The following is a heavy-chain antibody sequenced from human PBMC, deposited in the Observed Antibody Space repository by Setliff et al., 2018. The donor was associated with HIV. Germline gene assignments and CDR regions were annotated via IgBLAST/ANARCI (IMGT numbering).Heavy chain of an antibody. D-gene: IGHD3-16*02. Sequence: ASVKVSCKASGYTFTNYDTNWVRQATGQGLEWMGWMNPNSGNTGYAQKFQGRVTMTRNTSISTAYMELSSLRSEDTAVYYCARCSYVWGSYRMQPWGQGTLVTVSS. CDR3: ARCSYVWGSYRMQP. CDR1: GYTFTNYD. V-gene: IGHV1-8*02. CDR2: MNPNSGNT. J-gene: IGHJ5*02.